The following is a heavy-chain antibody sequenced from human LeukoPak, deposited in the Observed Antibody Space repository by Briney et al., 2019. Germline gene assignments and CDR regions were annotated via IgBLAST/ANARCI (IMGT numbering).Heavy chain of an antibody. CDR3: AKLAGSSGWLFDY. V-gene: IGHV3-23*01. Sequence: GGSLRLSCAASGFTFSTYATNWVRQAPGKGLEWVSGISGSGGSTYYADSVKGRFTISRDNSKNTLYLQMNSLRAEDTAVYYCAKLAGSSGWLFDYWGQGTLVTVSS. CDR2: ISGSGGST. CDR1: GFTFSTYA. D-gene: IGHD6-19*01. J-gene: IGHJ4*02.